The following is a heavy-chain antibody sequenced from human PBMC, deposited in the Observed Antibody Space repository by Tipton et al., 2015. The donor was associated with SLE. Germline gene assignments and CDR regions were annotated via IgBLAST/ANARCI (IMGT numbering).Heavy chain of an antibody. CDR2: LTSGGDT. Sequence: SLRLSCAASEFTFSSHSLYWVRQTPGKGLEWVSTLTSGGDTVYGDSVKGRFTVSGDIPKNTVYLQLSSLGVEDTAVYYWARQYLPGSGPSFDSWGQGTLVTDAS. D-gene: IGHD2/OR15-2a*01. CDR3: ARQYLPGSGPSFDS. J-gene: IGHJ4*02. V-gene: IGHV3-23*01. CDR1: EFTFSSHS.